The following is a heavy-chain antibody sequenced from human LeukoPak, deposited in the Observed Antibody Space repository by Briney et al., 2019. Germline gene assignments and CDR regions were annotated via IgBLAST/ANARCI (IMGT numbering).Heavy chain of an antibody. Sequence: GESLKISCKGSGYSFTSYWIGWVHQMPGKGLEWMGIIYPGDSDTRYSPSFQGQVTISADKSISTAYLQWSSLKASDTAMYYCARPYYGSGAGWYFDYWGQGTLVTVSS. CDR2: IYPGDSDT. V-gene: IGHV5-51*07. CDR3: ARPYYGSGAGWYFDY. CDR1: GYSFTSYW. J-gene: IGHJ4*02. D-gene: IGHD3-10*01.